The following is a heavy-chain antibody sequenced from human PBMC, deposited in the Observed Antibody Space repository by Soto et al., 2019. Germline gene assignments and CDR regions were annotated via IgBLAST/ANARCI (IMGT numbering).Heavy chain of an antibody. V-gene: IGHV4-59*01. CDR2: IYYSGST. J-gene: IGHJ4*02. CDR1: DGSISSYY. Sequence: SETLSLTCTVSDGSISSYYWSWIRQPPGKGLEWIGYIYYSGSTNYNPSLKSRVTLSVDTSKKQSSLKLSSVTAADTAVYYCGRVSVTSTYFDYWGQGILVTVSS. CDR3: GRVSVTSTYFDY. D-gene: IGHD4-17*01.